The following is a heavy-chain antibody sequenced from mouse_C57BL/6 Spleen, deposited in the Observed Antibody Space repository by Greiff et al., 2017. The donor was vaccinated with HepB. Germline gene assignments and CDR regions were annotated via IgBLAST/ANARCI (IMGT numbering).Heavy chain of an antibody. J-gene: IGHJ4*01. CDR2: INPSNGGT. Sequence: QVQLQQPGTELVKPGASVKLSCKASGYTFTSYWMHWVKQSPGQGLEWIGNINPSNGGTNYNEKFKSKATLTVDKSSSTAYMQLSSLTSEDSAVYYCARFLVVAKYAMDYWGQGTSVTVSS. CDR1: GYTFTSYW. V-gene: IGHV1-53*01. CDR3: ARFLVVAKYAMDY. D-gene: IGHD1-1*01.